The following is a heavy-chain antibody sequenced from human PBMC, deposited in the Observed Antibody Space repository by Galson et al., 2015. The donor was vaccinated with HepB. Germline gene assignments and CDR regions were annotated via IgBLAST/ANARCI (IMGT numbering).Heavy chain of an antibody. J-gene: IGHJ4*02. D-gene: IGHD6-13*01. CDR1: GGTFSSYA. Sequence: SVKVSCKASGGTFSSYAIRWVRQAPGQGLEWMGGIIPIFGTANYAQKFQGRVTITADESTSTAYMELSSLRSEDTAVYYCAREGMAAPSNPVDYWGQGTLVTVSS. CDR2: IIPIFGTA. V-gene: IGHV1-69*13. CDR3: AREGMAAPSNPVDY.